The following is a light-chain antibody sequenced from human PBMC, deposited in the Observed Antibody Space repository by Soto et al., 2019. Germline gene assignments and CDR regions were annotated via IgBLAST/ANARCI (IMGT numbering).Light chain of an antibody. CDR3: SSYAGCNDCYV. J-gene: IGLJ1*01. CDR2: EVS. V-gene: IGLV2-8*01. CDR1: SSDVSAYNY. Sequence: QSALTQPPSASGSPGQSVTISCTGTSSDVSAYNYVSWYQQHPGKAPKHMISEVSKRPSGVPDRFSGSKSGNTATLTVSGLQAEDEADYYCSSYAGCNDCYVFGTGTKLTVL.